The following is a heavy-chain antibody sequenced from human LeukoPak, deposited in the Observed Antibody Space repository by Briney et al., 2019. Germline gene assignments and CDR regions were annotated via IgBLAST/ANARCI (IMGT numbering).Heavy chain of an antibody. Sequence: PSEALSLTCTVSGGSISSYYWSWIRQPPGKGLEWIGYIYYSASTNYNPSLKSRVTISVATSKNQFSLKLSSVTAADTAVYYCARRVVGDYSFDYWGQGTLVTVSS. V-gene: IGHV4-59*08. CDR1: GGSISSYY. D-gene: IGHD4-17*01. CDR3: ARRVVGDYSFDY. J-gene: IGHJ4*02. CDR2: IYYSAST.